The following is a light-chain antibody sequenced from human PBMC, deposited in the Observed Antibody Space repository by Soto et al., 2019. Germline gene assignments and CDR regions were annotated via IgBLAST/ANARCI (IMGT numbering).Light chain of an antibody. J-gene: IGLJ2*01. Sequence: QPVLTQPASVSGSPGQSITISCTGTSSDVGSYDLVSWYQQHPGNAPKPMIYEVSKRPSGVSDRFSGSKSGNTASLTISGLQADDEADYYCCSYATTTLFGGGTQLTVL. V-gene: IGLV2-23*02. CDR3: CSYATTTL. CDR2: EVS. CDR1: SSDVGSYDL.